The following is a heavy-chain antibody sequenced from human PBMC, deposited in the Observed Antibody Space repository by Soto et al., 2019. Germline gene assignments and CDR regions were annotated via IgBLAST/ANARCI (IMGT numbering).Heavy chain of an antibody. CDR2: IYYSGST. Sequence: QVQLQESGPGLVKPSETLSLTCTVSGGSVSSGSYYWSWIRQPPGKGLEWIGYIYYSGSTNYNPSPKRRVAISVDTSKNQLSLKLSSVTAADTAVYYCARGLMATSLGDWGQGTLVTVSS. CDR1: GGSVSSGSYY. D-gene: IGHD3-16*01. CDR3: ARGLMATSLGD. J-gene: IGHJ4*02. V-gene: IGHV4-61*01.